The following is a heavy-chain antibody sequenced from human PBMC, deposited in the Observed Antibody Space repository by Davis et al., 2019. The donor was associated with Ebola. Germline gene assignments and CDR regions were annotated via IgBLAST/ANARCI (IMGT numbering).Heavy chain of an antibody. Sequence: PGGSLRLSCVASGFTFSRYFMSWVRQAPGKGLECVSVIFSNGDIYYAESVKDRFTISRDNSKNTLYLQMTSLRAEDTAVYYCARVFDSVNNFDYWGQGTLVTVSS. V-gene: IGHV3-66*01. D-gene: IGHD3-3*01. CDR3: ARVFDSVNNFDY. CDR2: IFSNGDI. J-gene: IGHJ4*02. CDR1: GFTFSRYF.